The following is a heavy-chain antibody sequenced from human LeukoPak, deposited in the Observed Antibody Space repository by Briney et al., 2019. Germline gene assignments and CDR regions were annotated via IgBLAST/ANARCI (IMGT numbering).Heavy chain of an antibody. CDR2: INSDASDT. V-gene: IGHV3-74*01. Sequence: GGSLRLSCAVSGFTLSSYAMSWVRQAPGKGLVWISRINSDASDTNYADFVKGRFTISRDNAKNTVYLQINSLRDEDTAVYYCARICSSTDCLIPDWGQGTLVTVSS. D-gene: IGHD2-2*01. J-gene: IGHJ4*02. CDR1: GFTLSSYA. CDR3: ARICSSTDCLIPD.